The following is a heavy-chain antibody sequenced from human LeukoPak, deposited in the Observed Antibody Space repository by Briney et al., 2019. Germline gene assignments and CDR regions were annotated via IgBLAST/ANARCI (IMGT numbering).Heavy chain of an antibody. CDR2: INPNSGFT. CDR3: ARLADCSSSSCRSFDY. CDR1: GYPFTGYY. Sequence: GFSVTVSCKASGYPFTGYYLHWVRPAPGQGLEWMGWINPNSGFTNYAQKFQGRVTMTRDTSISTAYMELSRLRSDDTAVYYCARLADCSSSSCRSFDYWGQGPLFAVSS. D-gene: IGHD2-2*01. V-gene: IGHV1-2*02. J-gene: IGHJ4*02.